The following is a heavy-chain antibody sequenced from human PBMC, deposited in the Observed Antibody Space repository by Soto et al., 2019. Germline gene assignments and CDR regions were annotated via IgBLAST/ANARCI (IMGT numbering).Heavy chain of an antibody. Sequence: PGGSLRLSCAASGFTFSSYSMNWVRQAPGKGLEWVSSISSTSTFIYYADSVKGRFTISRDNAKNSLYLQMNSLRAEDTAVYYCVCVPDDFWSGPFDYWGQGTLVTVSS. D-gene: IGHD3-3*01. CDR1: GFTFSSYS. CDR2: ISSTSTFI. CDR3: VCVPDDFWSGPFDY. J-gene: IGHJ4*02. V-gene: IGHV3-21*01.